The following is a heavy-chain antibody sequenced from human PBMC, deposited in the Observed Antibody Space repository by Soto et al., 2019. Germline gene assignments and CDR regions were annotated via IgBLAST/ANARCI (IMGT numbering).Heavy chain of an antibody. V-gene: IGHV1-18*01. CDR2: ISAYNGNA. CDR3: ARDRFVAGTTYFDY. CDR1: GYTFTSYG. D-gene: IGHD1-7*01. J-gene: IGHJ4*02. Sequence: ASVKVSCKASGYTFTSYGISWVRQAPGQGLEWMGWISAYNGNANYAQKLQGRVTMTTDTSTSTAYMELRSLRSDDTAVYYCARDRFVAGTTYFDYWGQGTLVTVSS.